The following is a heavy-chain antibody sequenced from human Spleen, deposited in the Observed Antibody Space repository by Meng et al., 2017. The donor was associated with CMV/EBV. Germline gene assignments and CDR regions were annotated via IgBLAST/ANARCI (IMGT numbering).Heavy chain of an antibody. V-gene: IGHV3-11*04. CDR3: ARAPTNYDILTGFSYFDY. CDR2: ISNSGNTI. J-gene: IGHJ4*02. D-gene: IGHD3-9*01. Sequence: GESLKISCAASGFTFNDYYMNWIRQAPGKGLEWVSYISNSGNTIYYADSVKGRFAISRDNAKNSLFLQMNSLRAEDTAVYYCARAPTNYDILTGFSYFDYWGQGTLVTVSS. CDR1: GFTFNDYY.